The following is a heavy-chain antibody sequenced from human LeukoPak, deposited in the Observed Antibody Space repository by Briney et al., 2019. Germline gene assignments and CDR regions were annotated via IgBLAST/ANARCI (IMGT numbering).Heavy chain of an antibody. V-gene: IGHV1-2*05. J-gene: IGHJ4*02. Sequence: ASVKVSCKASVYTFTVYYMHWVRQAPGQGLEWMGRINPNSCDTNYAQKFQDRVTMTRHTAITTPYMELSMLSSDDTDVYYCERDPRNYYDSSGYVDYWGQGTLVTVSS. CDR2: INPNSCDT. CDR1: VYTFTVYY. D-gene: IGHD3-22*01. CDR3: ERDPRNYYDSSGYVDY.